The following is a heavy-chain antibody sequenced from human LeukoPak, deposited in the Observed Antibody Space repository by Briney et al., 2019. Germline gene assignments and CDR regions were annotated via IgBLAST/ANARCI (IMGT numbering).Heavy chain of an antibody. CDR2: INIGDGYT. J-gene: IGHJ3*02. Sequence: ASVKVSYKASGNTFTSSHMHWVRQAPGQGLEWMGIINIGDGYTKYAQEFQGRVTITRDTSTSTLYMELSSLRSEDTAVYYCAKDRGGSYTFDIWGQGTMVTVSS. CDR3: AKDRGGSYTFDI. V-gene: IGHV1-46*01. D-gene: IGHD3-16*01. CDR1: GNTFTSSH.